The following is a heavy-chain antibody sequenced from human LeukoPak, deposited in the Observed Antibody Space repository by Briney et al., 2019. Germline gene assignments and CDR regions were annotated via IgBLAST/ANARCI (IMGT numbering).Heavy chain of an antibody. V-gene: IGHV3-23*01. CDR2: ISGSGGST. CDR3: AKDRSGYSSSWNYWYFDL. D-gene: IGHD6-13*01. Sequence: PGGSLRLSCAASGFAFSNYAMNWVRQAPGKGLEWVSAISGSGGSTYYADSVKGRFTISRDSSKNTLYLQLNSLRVEDTAVYYCAKDRSGYSSSWNYWYFDLWGRGALVTVSS. J-gene: IGHJ2*01. CDR1: GFAFSNYA.